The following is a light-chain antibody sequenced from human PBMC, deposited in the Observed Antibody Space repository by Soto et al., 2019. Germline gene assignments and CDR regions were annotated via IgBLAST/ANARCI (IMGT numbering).Light chain of an antibody. J-gene: IGLJ3*02. V-gene: IGLV2-14*01. CDR1: SSDVGYSNH. CDR2: EVS. Sequence: QSVLTQPASVSGSPGQSITISCTGTSSDVGYSNHVSWYQQHSGKVPKVIIYEVSNRPSGVSGRFSGSKSGNTASLTISGLQPEDEADYYCNSYTKTGTFWVFGGGTKLTVL. CDR3: NSYTKTGTFWV.